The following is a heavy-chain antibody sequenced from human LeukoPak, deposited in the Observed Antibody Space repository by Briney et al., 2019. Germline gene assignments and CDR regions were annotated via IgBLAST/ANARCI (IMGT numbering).Heavy chain of an antibody. CDR2: IRHDESNK. D-gene: IGHD4-17*01. CDR3: AKFSYGDYVA. J-gene: IGHJ5*02. Sequence: GGSLRLFCATSGFVFSKNGMHWVRQAPGEGLEWVAFIRHDESNKYYADSVKGRFTISRDNSKNTLSLQMNSLRPDDTAVYYCAKFSYGDYVAWGQGTLVIVSS. CDR1: GFVFSKNG. V-gene: IGHV3-30*02.